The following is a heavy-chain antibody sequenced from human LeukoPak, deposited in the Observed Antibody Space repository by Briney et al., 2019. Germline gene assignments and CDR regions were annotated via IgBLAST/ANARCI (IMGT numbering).Heavy chain of an antibody. CDR1: GFTFSAYA. D-gene: IGHD6-13*01. J-gene: IGHJ5*02. V-gene: IGHV3-23*01. Sequence: GGSLRLSCAASGFTFSAYAMSWVRQAPGKGLEWVSAITGSDGRTFYADSVKGRFTISRDNSKNTLYLQMNSLRAEETAIYYCAEEAAAAGQGWFDPWGQGNLVTVSS. CDR2: ITGSDGRT. CDR3: AEEAAAAGQGWFDP.